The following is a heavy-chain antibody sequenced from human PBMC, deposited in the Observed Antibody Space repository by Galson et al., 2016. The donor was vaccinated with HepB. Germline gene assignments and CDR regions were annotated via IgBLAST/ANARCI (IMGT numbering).Heavy chain of an antibody. J-gene: IGHJ4*01. D-gene: IGHD3-10*01. CDR3: AKDFGDYYGSGTFLTYFDF. Sequence: SLRLSCAASGFTFDDYAMHWVRQPPGKGLEWVASISWNSDSIGYADSVKGRFTISRDNAKNSLYLEMNSLRPEDTALYYCAKDFGDYYGSGTFLTYFDFWGHGTRVTVSS. CDR1: GFTFDDYA. V-gene: IGHV3-9*01. CDR2: ISWNSDSI.